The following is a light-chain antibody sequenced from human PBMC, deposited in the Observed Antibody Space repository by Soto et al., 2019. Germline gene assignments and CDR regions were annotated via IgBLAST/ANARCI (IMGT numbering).Light chain of an antibody. CDR3: QQYGSSSWT. CDR2: GTS. Sequence: EIVLTQSPGTLSLSPGERATLSCRASQSVSSSYLAWYQQKPGQAPRLLIYGTSSRATAIPDRFSGSGSGTDFTLPISRLEPEDFAVYYCQQYGSSSWTFCQGTKVEIK. V-gene: IGKV3-20*01. CDR1: QSVSSSY. J-gene: IGKJ1*01.